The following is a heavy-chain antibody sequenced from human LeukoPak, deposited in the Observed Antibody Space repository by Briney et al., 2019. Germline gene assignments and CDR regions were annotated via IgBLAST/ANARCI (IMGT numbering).Heavy chain of an antibody. D-gene: IGHD2-15*01. CDR1: GYTFTNYQ. CDR3: ARDLTPISGSTGGY. J-gene: IGHJ4*02. CDR2: INTRSGET. Sequence: ASVKVSCTASGYTFTNYQMHWVRMAPGQGLEWMGIINTRSGETTYAQKFQARVTLTRDTSTTTVYMDLNSLTSEDTAVYYCARDLTPISGSTGGYWGQGTLVIVSS. V-gene: IGHV1-46*01.